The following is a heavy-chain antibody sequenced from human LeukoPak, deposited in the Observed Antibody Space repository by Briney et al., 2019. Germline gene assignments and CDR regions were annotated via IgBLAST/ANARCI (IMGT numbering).Heavy chain of an antibody. Sequence: ASVMVSCKTSGYTFSSYSMHRVRQAPGQGLEWMAIIDPSDGGRSYAQKFQGRVTMTSDTSASTVYTELRSLRSEDTAVYYCARGATDYFYMDVWGKGTMVSVSS. J-gene: IGHJ6*03. CDR2: IDPSDGGR. CDR3: ARGATDYFYMDV. V-gene: IGHV1-46*01. CDR1: GYTFSSYS.